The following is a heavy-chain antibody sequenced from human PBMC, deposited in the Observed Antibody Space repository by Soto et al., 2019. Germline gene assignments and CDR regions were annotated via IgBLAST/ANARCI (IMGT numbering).Heavy chain of an antibody. CDR2: VYYSGST. D-gene: IGHD3-10*01. CDR3: ARHLLGAGSCSLDY. J-gene: IGHJ4*02. V-gene: IGHV4-39*01. Sequence: QLQLQESGPGLVKPSETLSLTCTVSGGSISSSSYYWGWIRQPPGKVLDWFWSVYYSGSTYYNPSLRSRFTISVDTSKNPFSLKLSSVTAADTAVYYCARHLLGAGSCSLDYWGQGTLVTVSS. CDR1: GGSISSSSYY.